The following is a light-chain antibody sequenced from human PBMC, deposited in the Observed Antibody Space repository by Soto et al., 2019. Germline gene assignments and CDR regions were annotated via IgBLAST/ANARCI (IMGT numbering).Light chain of an antibody. CDR1: QSVSTY. CDR2: DTF. V-gene: IGKV3-11*01. Sequence: SVLTQSPATLSLSPGARATLSCRAGQSVSTYLAWYQQKPGQAPRLLSYDTFNRATGIPARFSGSGSGTDFTLTISSLEPEDLAVYFCVQRSTWPWTSGQGTKVEIK. J-gene: IGKJ1*01. CDR3: VQRSTWPWT.